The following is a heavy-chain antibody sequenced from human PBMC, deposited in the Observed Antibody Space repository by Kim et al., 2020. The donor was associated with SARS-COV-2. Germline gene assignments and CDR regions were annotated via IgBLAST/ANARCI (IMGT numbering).Heavy chain of an antibody. CDR3: AKEPGSAAAGTHYYGMDV. D-gene: IGHD6-13*01. CDR1: GFTFSSYA. Sequence: GGSLRLSCAASGFTFSSYAMSWVRQAPGKGLEWVSAISGSGGSTYYADSVKGRFTISRDNSKNTLYLQMNSLRAEDTAVYYCAKEPGSAAAGTHYYGMDVWGQGTTVTVSS. J-gene: IGHJ6*02. CDR2: ISGSGGST. V-gene: IGHV3-23*01.